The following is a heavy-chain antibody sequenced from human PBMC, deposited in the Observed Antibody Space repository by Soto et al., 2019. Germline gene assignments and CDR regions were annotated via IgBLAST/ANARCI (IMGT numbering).Heavy chain of an antibody. D-gene: IGHD2-2*01. CDR3: SGPAPFFNF. V-gene: IGHV3-23*01. CDR2: IGSSGDST. Sequence: GGSLRLSCAASESSFTNYVMGWVRQAPGKGPEWVSAIGSSGDSTYYADSVKGRFTLPRDNSKNTLYLQMSGLRAEDTAVYYCSGPAPFFNFWGQGTLVTVSS. CDR1: ESSFTNYV. J-gene: IGHJ4*02.